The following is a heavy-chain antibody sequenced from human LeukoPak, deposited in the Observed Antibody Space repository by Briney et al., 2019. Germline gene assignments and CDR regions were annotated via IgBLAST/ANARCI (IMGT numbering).Heavy chain of an antibody. J-gene: IGHJ5*02. V-gene: IGHV1-18*01. CDR1: GYTFTSYG. CDR3: ARFSDYSNGGNWFDP. CDR2: ISAYNGNT. D-gene: IGHD4-11*01. Sequence: GASVKVSCKASGYTFTSYGISWVRQAPGQGLEWMGWISAYNGNTNYAQKLQGRVTMTTDTSTSTAYMELRSLRSDDTAVYYCARFSDYSNGGNWFDPWGQGTLVTVSS.